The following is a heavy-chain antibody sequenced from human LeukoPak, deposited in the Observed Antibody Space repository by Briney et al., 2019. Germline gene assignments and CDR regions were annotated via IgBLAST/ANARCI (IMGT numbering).Heavy chain of an antibody. CDR2: IYYGGTT. CDR3: VAYTSSLRWFDP. V-gene: IGHV4-39*07. CDR1: DDSISSISFY. J-gene: IGHJ5*02. D-gene: IGHD6-13*01. Sequence: SETLSLTCTVSDDSISSISFYWGWIRQPPGKGLEWIGSIYYGGTTYYNPSLESRVTMSLDTSKKQFSLRLRSVTATDTAVYYCVAYTSSLRWFDPWGQGTLVIVSS.